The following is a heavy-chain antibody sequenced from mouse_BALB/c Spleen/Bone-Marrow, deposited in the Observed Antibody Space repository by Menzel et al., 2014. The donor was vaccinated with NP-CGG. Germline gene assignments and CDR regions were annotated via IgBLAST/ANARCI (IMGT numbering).Heavy chain of an antibody. CDR1: GFSLTTYG. J-gene: IGHJ2*01. V-gene: IGHV2-9*02. CDR3: ARGVRHFDY. CDR2: IWAGGST. Sequence: VQLVESGPGLVAPSQSLSIPCTVSGFSLTTYGVHWVRQPPGKGLEWLGVIWAGGSTNYTSALMSRLSISKDNSKSQVFLKMNSLQTDDTAMYYCARGVRHFDYWGQGTTLTVSS.